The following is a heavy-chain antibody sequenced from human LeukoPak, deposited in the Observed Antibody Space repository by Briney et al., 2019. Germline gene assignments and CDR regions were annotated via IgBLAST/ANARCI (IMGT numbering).Heavy chain of an antibody. D-gene: IGHD1-7*01. CDR1: GFTFSRYW. CDR2: INLEGTEK. Sequence: QSGGSLRLSCKASGFTFSRYWMNWVRQAPGKGLEWVANINLEGTEKYYLNSVEGRFSISRDNSKNTLYLQMGSLRAEDMAVYYCARDHGNNWDYGYYYYMDVWGKGTTVTVSS. CDR3: ARDHGNNWDYGYYYYMDV. J-gene: IGHJ6*03. V-gene: IGHV3-7*01.